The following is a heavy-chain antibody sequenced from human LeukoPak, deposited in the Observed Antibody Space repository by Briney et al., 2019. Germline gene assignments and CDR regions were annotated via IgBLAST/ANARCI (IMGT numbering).Heavy chain of an antibody. CDR2: ISGSGGST. V-gene: IGHV3-23*01. Sequence: GGSLRLSCAASGFTFSSYAMSWVRQAPGKGLEWVSAISGSGGSTYYADSVKGRFTISRDNSKYTLYLQMNSLRAEDTAVYYCAKDGGYSGYDYVPDVDYWGQGTLVTVSA. CDR3: AKDGGYSGYDYVPDVDY. CDR1: GFTFSSYA. D-gene: IGHD5-12*01. J-gene: IGHJ4*02.